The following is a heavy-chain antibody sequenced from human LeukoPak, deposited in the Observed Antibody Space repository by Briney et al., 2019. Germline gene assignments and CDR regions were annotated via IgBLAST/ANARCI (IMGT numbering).Heavy chain of an antibody. D-gene: IGHD7-27*01. CDR3: AIAPNWAPHY. Sequence: GGSLRLSCAASGFTFSTYTMYWVRHPPGKRLEWASIIGSSGGGIHYADSVKGRFTISRDNSKNALYLQMNSLRVEDTAVYYCAIAPNWAPHYSGHGVLVTVSS. CDR2: IGSSGGGI. CDR1: GFTFSTYT. J-gene: IGHJ4*01. V-gene: IGHV3-23*01.